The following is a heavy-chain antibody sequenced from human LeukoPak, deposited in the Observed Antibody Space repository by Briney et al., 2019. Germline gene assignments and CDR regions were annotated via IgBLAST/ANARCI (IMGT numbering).Heavy chain of an antibody. Sequence: PGGSLRLSCAASGFTFSSYAMSWVRQAPGKGLEWVSGINWNGGSTGYADSVKGRFTISRDNAKNSLYLQMNSLRAEDTALYYCARVRPSWGGLESYFDYWGQGTLVTVSS. CDR2: INWNGGST. CDR1: GFTFSSYA. V-gene: IGHV3-20*04. J-gene: IGHJ4*02. CDR3: ARVRPSWGGLESYFDY. D-gene: IGHD3-16*01.